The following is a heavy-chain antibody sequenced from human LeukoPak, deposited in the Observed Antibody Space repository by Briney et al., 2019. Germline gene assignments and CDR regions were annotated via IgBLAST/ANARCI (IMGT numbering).Heavy chain of an antibody. D-gene: IGHD2-21*02. CDR3: ASCGGDCHDDAFDI. CDR1: GGTFSSYA. J-gene: IGHJ3*02. CDR2: IIPIFGTA. Sequence: SSVKVSCKASGGTFSSYAISWVRQAPGQGLEWMGGIIPIFGTANYAQKLQGRVTMTTDTSTSTAYMELRSLRSDDTAVYYCASCGGDCHDDAFDIWGQGTMVTVSS. V-gene: IGHV1-69*05.